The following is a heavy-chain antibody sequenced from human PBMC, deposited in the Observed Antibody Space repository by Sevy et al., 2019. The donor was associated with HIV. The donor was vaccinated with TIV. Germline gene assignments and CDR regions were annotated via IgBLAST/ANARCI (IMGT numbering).Heavy chain of an antibody. Sequence: GESLKISCAASGFTFSSYGMHWVRQAPGKGLEWVAFIRYDGSNKYYADSVKGRFTISRDNSKNTLYLQMNSLRAEDTAVYYCARPHKGVDYYGSGSYYRAGAFDIWGQGTMVTVSS. V-gene: IGHV3-30*02. CDR3: ARPHKGVDYYGSGSYYRAGAFDI. D-gene: IGHD3-10*01. CDR2: IRYDGSNK. J-gene: IGHJ3*02. CDR1: GFTFSSYG.